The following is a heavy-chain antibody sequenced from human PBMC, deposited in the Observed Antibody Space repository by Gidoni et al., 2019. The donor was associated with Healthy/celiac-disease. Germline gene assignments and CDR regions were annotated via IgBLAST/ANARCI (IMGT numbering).Heavy chain of an antibody. CDR2: SSSSSSYI. D-gene: IGHD2-2*01. J-gene: IGHJ3*02. CDR3: ARADEPEIGNLSPIVVVPAAIRLGAFDI. V-gene: IGHV3-21*01. CDR1: GFTFSSYS. Sequence: EVQLVESGGGLVKPGGSLRLSCAASGFTFSSYSMNWVRQAPGQGLEWVSSSSSSSSYIYYADSVKGRFTISRDNAKNSLYLQMNSLRAEDTAVYYCARADEPEIGNLSPIVVVPAAIRLGAFDIWGQGTMVTVSS.